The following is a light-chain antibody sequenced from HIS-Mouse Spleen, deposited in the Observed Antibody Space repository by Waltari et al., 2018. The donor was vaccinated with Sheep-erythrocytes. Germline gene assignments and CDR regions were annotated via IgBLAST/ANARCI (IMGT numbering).Light chain of an antibody. Sequence: QSALTQPRSVSGSPGQPVTISFTETSSNVGGYNYVSWYQQHPGKAPKLMIYDVSKRPSGVPDRFSGSKSGNTASLTISGLQAEDEADYYCCSYAGSYTYVFGTGTKVTVL. CDR3: CSYAGSYTYV. CDR1: SSNVGGYNY. V-gene: IGLV2-11*01. CDR2: DVS. J-gene: IGLJ1*01.